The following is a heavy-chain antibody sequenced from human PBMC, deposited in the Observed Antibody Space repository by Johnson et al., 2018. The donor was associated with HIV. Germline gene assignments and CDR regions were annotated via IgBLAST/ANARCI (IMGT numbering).Heavy chain of an antibody. CDR2: ISYDGSNK. V-gene: IGHV3-30*18. CDR3: AKDSFFYDSAFDS. D-gene: IGHD3-22*01. J-gene: IGHJ3*02. CDR1: GFTFSSYG. Sequence: QVQLVESGGGVVQPGRSLRLSCPASGFTFSSYGMHWVRQAPGKGLEWVAVISYDGSNKYYADSVKGRFTISRDNSKNTLYLQMNSLIAEDTAVYYCAKDSFFYDSAFDSWGQGTMVTVSS.